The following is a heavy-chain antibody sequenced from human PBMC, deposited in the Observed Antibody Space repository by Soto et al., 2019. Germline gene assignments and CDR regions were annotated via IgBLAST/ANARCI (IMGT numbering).Heavy chain of an antibody. J-gene: IGHJ3*01. V-gene: IGHV1-58*01. D-gene: IGHD3-22*01. CDR3: AAANFDSSGHIDAFDL. CDR1: GCTFTSSA. CDR2: IVVGSGNT. Sequence: SVKVSCNASGCTFTSSALQLVRQARGQRLECIGWIVVGSGNTNYAQKFQERVTITRDMSTSTAYMELSSLRSEDTAVYYCAAANFDSSGHIDAFDLWGQGTMVTVSS.